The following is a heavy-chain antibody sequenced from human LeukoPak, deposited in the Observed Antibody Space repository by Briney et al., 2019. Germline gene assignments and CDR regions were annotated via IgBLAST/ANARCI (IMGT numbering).Heavy chain of an antibody. J-gene: IGHJ4*02. CDR3: ARDGHISDYYDSTGY. CDR2: ISSSGSTI. D-gene: IGHD3-22*01. Sequence: GGSLRLSCAASGFTFSDYYMSWIRQAPGKGLEWVSYISSSGSTIYYADSVKGRFTISRDNAKNSLYLQMNSLRAEDTAVYYCARDGHISDYYDSTGYWGQGTLVTVSS. CDR1: GFTFSDYY. V-gene: IGHV3-11*01.